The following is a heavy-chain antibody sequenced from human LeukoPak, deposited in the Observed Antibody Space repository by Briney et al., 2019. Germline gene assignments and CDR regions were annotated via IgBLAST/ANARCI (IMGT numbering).Heavy chain of an antibody. V-gene: IGHV1-69*05. CDR1: GGTFSSYA. Sequence: ASVKVSCKASGGTFSSYAISWVRQAPGQGLEWMGGIIPIFGTANYAQKFQGRVTITTDESTSTAYMELSSLRSEDTAVYYCARVGATKDYYYGMDVWGQGTTVTVSS. J-gene: IGHJ6*02. D-gene: IGHD1-26*01. CDR2: IIPIFGTA. CDR3: ARVGATKDYYYGMDV.